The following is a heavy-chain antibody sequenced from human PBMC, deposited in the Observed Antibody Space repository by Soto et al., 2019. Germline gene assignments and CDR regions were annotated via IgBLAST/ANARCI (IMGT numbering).Heavy chain of an antibody. V-gene: IGHV3-23*01. CDR2: ISGSGGNI. J-gene: IGHJ4*02. D-gene: IGHD6-13*01. CDR3: AKAMTNSAGGHLDY. CDR1: GFTFSSYA. Sequence: PGGSLRLSCAASGFTFSSYAMNWVRQAPEKGLEWVSVISGSGGNIYYGDSVKGRFTISRDNSKNTLYLQMNSLGAEDTAVYYCAKAMTNSAGGHLDYWGQGTRVTVSA.